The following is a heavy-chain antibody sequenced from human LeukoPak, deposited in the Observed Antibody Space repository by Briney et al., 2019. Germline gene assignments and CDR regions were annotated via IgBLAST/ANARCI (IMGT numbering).Heavy chain of an antibody. J-gene: IGHJ5*02. D-gene: IGHD2-2*01. CDR2: IIPIFGTA. CDR3: ASFCSSTSCYESLRHNWFDP. Sequence: SVKVSCKASGGTFSSYAISWVRQAPGQGLEWMGGIIPIFGTANYAQKFQGRVTITTDESTSTAYMELSSLRSEDTAVYYCASFCSSTSCYESLRHNWFDPWGQGTLVAVSS. CDR1: GGTFSSYA. V-gene: IGHV1-69*05.